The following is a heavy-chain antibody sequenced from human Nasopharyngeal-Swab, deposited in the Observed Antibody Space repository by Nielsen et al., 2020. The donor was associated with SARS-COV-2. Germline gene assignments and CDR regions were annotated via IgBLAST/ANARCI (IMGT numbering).Heavy chain of an antibody. Sequence: SETLSLTCVAFGGTLNGFHWKWIRQTPGKGLEWIGEINDRGSGNYNPSLRSRVTISAGTSNIQSSLKLNSVTAADTAVYYCARGQDAYYYMDVWGEGTTVTVSS. V-gene: IGHV4-34*01. CDR3: ARGQDAYYYMDV. J-gene: IGHJ6*03. D-gene: IGHD2-15*01. CDR1: GGTLNGFH. CDR2: INDRGSG.